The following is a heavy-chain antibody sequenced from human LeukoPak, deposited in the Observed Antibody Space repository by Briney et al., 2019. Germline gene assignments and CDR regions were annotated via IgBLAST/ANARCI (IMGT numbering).Heavy chain of an antibody. J-gene: IGHJ4*02. CDR3: ALLLYGDAHDY. CDR1: GYTFTGYY. V-gene: IGHV1-2*02. D-gene: IGHD4-17*01. CDR2: INPNSGGT. Sequence: ASVKVSCKASGYTFTGYYMHWVRQAPGQGLEWMGWINPNSGGTNYAQKFQGRVTMTRNTSISTAYMELSSLRSEDTAVYYCALLLYGDAHDYWGQGTLVTVSS.